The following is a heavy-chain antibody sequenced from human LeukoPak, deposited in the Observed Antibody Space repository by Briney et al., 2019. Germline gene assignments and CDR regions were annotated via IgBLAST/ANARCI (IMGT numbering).Heavy chain of an antibody. Sequence: SETLSLTCAVSGGSISSGGYSWSWIRQPPGKGLEWIGYIYHSGSTYYNPSLKSRVTISVDRSKNQFSLKLSSVTAADTAVYYCARDRRDYGGNWVFAYWGQGTLVTVSS. V-gene: IGHV4-30-2*01. D-gene: IGHD4-23*01. J-gene: IGHJ4*02. CDR1: GGSISSGGYS. CDR3: ARDRRDYGGNWVFAY. CDR2: IYHSGST.